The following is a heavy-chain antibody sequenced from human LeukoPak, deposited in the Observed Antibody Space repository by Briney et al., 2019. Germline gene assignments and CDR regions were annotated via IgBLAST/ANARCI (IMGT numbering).Heavy chain of an antibody. J-gene: IGHJ5*02. CDR1: GGSISSSSYY. V-gene: IGHV4-39*01. D-gene: IGHD3-3*01. Sequence: PSETLSLTCTVSGGSISSSSYYWGWIRQPPGKGLEWIGSIYYSGSTYYNPSLKSRVTISVDTSKNQFSLKLSSVTAADTAVYYCARAWPEVGFDLWGQGTLVTVSS. CDR3: ARAWPEVGFDL. CDR2: IYYSGST.